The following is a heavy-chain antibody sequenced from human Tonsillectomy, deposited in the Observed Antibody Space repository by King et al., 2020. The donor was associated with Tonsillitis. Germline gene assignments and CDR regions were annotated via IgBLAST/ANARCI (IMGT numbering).Heavy chain of an antibody. V-gene: IGHV3-33*01. J-gene: IGHJ5*02. CDR2: IWYDGSNK. CDR1: GFTFSSYG. D-gene: IGHD3-22*01. Sequence: VQLVESGGGVVQPGRSLRLSCAASGFTFSSYGMHGVRQAPGKGLGGVAVIWYDGSNKYNADSVKGRFTISRDNSKKTLYLQMNSLRAEDTAVYYCARVAGYYDSWFDPWGQGTLVTVSS. CDR3: ARVAGYYDSWFDP.